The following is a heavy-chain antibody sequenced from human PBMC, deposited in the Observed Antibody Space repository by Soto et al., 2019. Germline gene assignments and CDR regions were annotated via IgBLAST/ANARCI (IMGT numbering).Heavy chain of an antibody. V-gene: IGHV4-34*01. CDR3: ARGFRYYYGSGSYYNQKVIEP. J-gene: IGHJ5*02. Sequence: QVQLQQWGAGLLKPSETLSLTCAVYGGSFSGYYWSWIRQPPGKGLEWIGEINHSGSTNYNPSLKSRVTISVDTSKNQFSLTLSSVTASYTAVYYCARGFRYYYGSGSYYNQKVIEPWGQGTLVTVSS. CDR2: INHSGST. CDR1: GGSFSGYY. D-gene: IGHD3-10*01.